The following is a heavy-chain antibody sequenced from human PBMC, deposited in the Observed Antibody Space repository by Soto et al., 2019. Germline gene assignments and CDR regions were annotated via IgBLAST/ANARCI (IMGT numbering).Heavy chain of an antibody. CDR3: ARAYTRGKLDY. Sequence: GGSLRLSCAASGFTFSDSYMSWIRQAPGKGLEWVSYITSSGTTIYYADSVKGRFTISRDNAKNSLYLQMNSLRAEDTAVYYCARAYTRGKLDYWGQGTLVTVSS. V-gene: IGHV3-11*01. CDR1: GFTFSDSY. CDR2: ITSSGTTI. D-gene: IGHD2-15*01. J-gene: IGHJ4*02.